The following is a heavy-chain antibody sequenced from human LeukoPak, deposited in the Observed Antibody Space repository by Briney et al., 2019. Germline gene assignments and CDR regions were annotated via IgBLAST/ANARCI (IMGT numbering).Heavy chain of an antibody. D-gene: IGHD3-22*01. CDR1: GFTFSTYW. V-gene: IGHV3-23*01. J-gene: IGHJ4*02. Sequence: GGSLRLSCAASGFTFSTYWMHWVRQAPGKGLEWVSAISGSGGSTYYADSVKGRFTISRDNSKNTLYLQMNSLRAEDTAVYYCAPLGSSGYHFDYWGQGTLVTVSS. CDR2: ISGSGGST. CDR3: APLGSSGYHFDY.